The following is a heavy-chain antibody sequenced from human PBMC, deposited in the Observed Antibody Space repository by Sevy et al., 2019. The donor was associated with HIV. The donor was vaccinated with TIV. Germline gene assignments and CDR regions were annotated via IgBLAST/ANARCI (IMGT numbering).Heavy chain of an antibody. CDR1: GFTFSANW. CDR2: IKADGSDK. V-gene: IGHV3-7*01. D-gene: IGHD3-16*01. Sequence: GRSLRLSCAASGFTFSANWMNWVRQAPGKGLEWVAYIKADGSDKHYVDSVEGRFTISRDNAKNLLILQMNSLRVEDTAVYYCAHETFGRFESWGQGTLVTVSS. CDR3: AHETFGRFES. J-gene: IGHJ4*02.